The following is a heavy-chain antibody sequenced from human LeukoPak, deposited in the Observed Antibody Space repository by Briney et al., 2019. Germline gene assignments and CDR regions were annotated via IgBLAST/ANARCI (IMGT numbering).Heavy chain of an antibody. D-gene: IGHD2-15*01. Sequence: ASVKVSCMASGGTFSSYAISWVRQAPGQGLEWMGGIIPIFGTANYAQKFQGRVTITADESTSTAYMELSSLRSEDTAVYYCARSGCSGGSCYSVWFDPWGQGTLVTVSS. CDR3: ARSGCSGGSCYSVWFDP. CDR1: GGTFSSYA. CDR2: IIPIFGTA. V-gene: IGHV1-69*13. J-gene: IGHJ5*02.